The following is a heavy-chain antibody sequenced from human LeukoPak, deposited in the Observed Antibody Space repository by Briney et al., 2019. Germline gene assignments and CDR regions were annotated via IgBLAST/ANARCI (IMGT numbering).Heavy chain of an antibody. CDR2: INQGGSET. CDR1: EFSFSDFW. CDR3: AKGRSNHY. J-gene: IGHJ4*02. V-gene: IGHV3-7*01. Sequence: PGGSLRLSCAASEFSFSDFWMGWARRAPGKGLEWVANINQGGSETYYVDSVKGRFTISRDNAKKSLFLQMNSLRAEDTAVYYCAKGRSNHYWGQGTLVTVST. D-gene: IGHD4-11*01.